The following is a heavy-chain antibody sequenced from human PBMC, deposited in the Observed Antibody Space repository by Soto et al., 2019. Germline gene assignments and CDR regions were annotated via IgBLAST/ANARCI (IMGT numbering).Heavy chain of an antibody. Sequence: GGSLRLPCPVSGFTSGDHNMDWVRQAPGKGLEWVGRSKSKPNNYITEYAASVKGRFTISRDESENSLYLQMNSLNTEDTAVYYCTRAGFGHGLDVWGQGTTVTVSS. CDR2: SKSKPNNYIT. J-gene: IGHJ6*02. D-gene: IGHD3-16*01. V-gene: IGHV3-72*01. CDR1: GFTSGDHN. CDR3: TRAGFGHGLDV.